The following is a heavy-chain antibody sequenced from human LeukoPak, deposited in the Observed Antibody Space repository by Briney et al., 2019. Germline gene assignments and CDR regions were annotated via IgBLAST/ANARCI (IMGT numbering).Heavy chain of an antibody. J-gene: IGHJ6*02. D-gene: IGHD2-15*01. CDR2: ISYDAGYK. CDR1: GFTFSSYA. V-gene: IGHV3-30*14. Sequence: GGSLRLSCEASGFTFSSYAMHWVRQAPGEGLEWVSIISYDAGYKYYADSVKGRFTISRDNSKNTLYLQMNSLRAEDTAVYYCGGATFYYYYGMDVWGQGTTVTVSS. CDR3: GGATFYYYYGMDV.